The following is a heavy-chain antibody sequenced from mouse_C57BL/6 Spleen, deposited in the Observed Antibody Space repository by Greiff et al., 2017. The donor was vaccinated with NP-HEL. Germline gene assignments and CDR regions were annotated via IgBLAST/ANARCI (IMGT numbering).Heavy chain of an antibody. J-gene: IGHJ3*01. CDR2: IDPADSET. CDR3: ARMNYDGLSWFAY. Sequence: VQLQQPGAELVRPGSSVKLSCKASGYTFTSYWMHWVKQRPIQGLEWIGNIDPADSETHYNQKFKDKATLTVDKSSNTDYMQLSSLTSEDSAVYYSARMNYDGLSWFAYWGQGTLVTVSA. CDR1: GYTFTSYW. V-gene: IGHV1-52*01. D-gene: IGHD2-3*01.